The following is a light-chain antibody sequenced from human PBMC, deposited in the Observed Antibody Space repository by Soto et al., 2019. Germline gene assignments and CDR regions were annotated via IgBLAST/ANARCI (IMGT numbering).Light chain of an antibody. V-gene: IGKV3-15*01. J-gene: IGKJ1*01. CDR2: GES. Sequence: EIVMTQSPATLSVSPGERATLSCRASQSVSSNLAGYQQTPGQATRLLIYGESTRATGIPARFSGSGSGTEFTLTISSLQSEDFAVYYCQQYNNWPRTCGQGTKVEIK. CDR1: QSVSSN. CDR3: QQYNNWPRT.